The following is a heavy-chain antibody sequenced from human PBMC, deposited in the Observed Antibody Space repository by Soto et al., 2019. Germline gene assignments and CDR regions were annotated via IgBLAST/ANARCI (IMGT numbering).Heavy chain of an antibody. CDR3: AKTSSGWYFPFDY. V-gene: IGHV1-69*06. CDR1: GGTFSSYA. D-gene: IGHD6-19*01. CDR2: IIPIFGTA. J-gene: IGHJ4*02. Sequence: SVEVSCQASGGTFSSYAITWVRPAPGQGLEWMGGIIPIFGTANYAQKFQGRVTITADKSTSTAYMELSSLRSEDTAVYYCAKTSSGWYFPFDYWGQGTLVRVSA.